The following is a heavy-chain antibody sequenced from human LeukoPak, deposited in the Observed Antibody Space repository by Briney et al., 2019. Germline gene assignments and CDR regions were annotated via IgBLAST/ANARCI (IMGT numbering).Heavy chain of an antibody. CDR3: ARHTNGYYYYGMDV. CDR2: IYYSGGT. D-gene: IGHD2-8*01. J-gene: IGHJ6*02. CDR1: GGSISSSSYY. Sequence: PSETLSLTCTVPGGSISSSSYYWGWIRQPPGKGLEWIGSIYYSGGTYYNPSLKSRVTISVDTSKNQFSLKLSSVTAADTAVYYCARHTNGYYYYGMDVWGQGTTVTVSS. V-gene: IGHV4-39*01.